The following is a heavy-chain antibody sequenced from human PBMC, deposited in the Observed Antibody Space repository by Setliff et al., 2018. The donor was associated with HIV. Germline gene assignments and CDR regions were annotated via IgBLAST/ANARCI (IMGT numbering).Heavy chain of an antibody. CDR3: AREDKYGYSSSWYNY. CDR1: GGSFSSGNYY. Sequence: TLSLTCTVSGGSFSSGNYYWSWIRQPAGKGLEWIGHIYSIENTNYNPSLKSRVTISVDTSKNQFSLKLRSLTAADTAAYYCAREDKYGYSSSWYNYWGQGALVTVSS. V-gene: IGHV4-61*09. D-gene: IGHD6-13*01. CDR2: IYSIENT. J-gene: IGHJ4*02.